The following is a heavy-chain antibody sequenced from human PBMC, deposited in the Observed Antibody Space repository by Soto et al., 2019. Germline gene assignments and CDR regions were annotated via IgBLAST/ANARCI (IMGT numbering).Heavy chain of an antibody. J-gene: IGHJ4*02. D-gene: IGHD1-1*01. CDR2: IIPTFGTA. V-gene: IGHV1-69*13. Sequence: SVKVSCKASGGTFSSYAISWVRQAPGQGLEWMGGIIPTFGTANYAQKFQGRVTITADESTSTAYMELSSLRSEDTAVYYCARVRDGYNWKEGFDYWGQGTLVTVSS. CDR3: ARVRDGYNWKEGFDY. CDR1: GGTFSSYA.